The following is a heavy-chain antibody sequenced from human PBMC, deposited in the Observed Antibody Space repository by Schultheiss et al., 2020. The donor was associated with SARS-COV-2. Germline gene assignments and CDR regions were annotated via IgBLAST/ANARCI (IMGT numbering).Heavy chain of an antibody. Sequence: GGSLRLSCAASGFTFDDYAMHWVRQAPGKGLEWVSGISWNSGSIGYADSVKGRFTISRDNAKNSLYLQMNSLRAEDTAVYYCARELSNYYGSGSLDGMDVWGQGTTVTVSS. CDR3: ARELSNYYGSGSLDGMDV. CDR1: GFTFDDYA. J-gene: IGHJ6*02. CDR2: ISWNSGSI. D-gene: IGHD3-10*01. V-gene: IGHV3-9*01.